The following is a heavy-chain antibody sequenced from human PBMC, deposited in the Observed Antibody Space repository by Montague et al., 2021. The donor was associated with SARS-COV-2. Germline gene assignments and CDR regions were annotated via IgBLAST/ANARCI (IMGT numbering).Heavy chain of an antibody. J-gene: IGHJ6*02. CDR1: GGSFSGYY. D-gene: IGHD3-3*01. CDR3: ARIRCITIFGVVITPYYYGMDV. Sequence: SETLSLTCAVYGGSFSGYYWSWIRQPPEKGLEWIGEINHSGSTNYNPSLKSRVTISVDTSKNQFSLKLSSVTAADTAVYYCARIRCITIFGVVITPYYYGMDVWGQGTTVTVSS. V-gene: IGHV4-34*01. CDR2: INHSGST.